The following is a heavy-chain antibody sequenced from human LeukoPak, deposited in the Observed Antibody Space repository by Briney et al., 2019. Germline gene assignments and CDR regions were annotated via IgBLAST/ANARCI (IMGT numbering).Heavy chain of an antibody. D-gene: IGHD3-10*01. V-gene: IGHV3-23*01. CDR1: GFTFSSYA. CDR2: ISGSGGST. CDR3: AKVLWFGELLEPFDY. Sequence: PGGSLRLSCAASGFTFSSYAMSWVRQAPGKGLEWVSAISGSGGSTYYADSVKGRFTISRDNSKNTLYLQMNSLRAEDTAVYYCAKVLWFGELLEPFDYWGQGTLVTVSS. J-gene: IGHJ4*02.